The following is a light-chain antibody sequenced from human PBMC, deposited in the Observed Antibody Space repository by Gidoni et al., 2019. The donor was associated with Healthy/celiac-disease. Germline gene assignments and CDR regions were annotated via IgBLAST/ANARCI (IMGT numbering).Light chain of an antibody. V-gene: IGLV3-19*01. Sequence: SSELTQDPAVSVAFGQTVRITCQGDSLRSYYASWYQQKPGQAPVLVIYGKNNRPSGIPDRFSGSSSGNTASLTITGAQAEDEADYYCNSRDSSGNHLVVFGGGTKRTVL. CDR1: SLRSYY. J-gene: IGLJ2*01. CDR2: GKN. CDR3: NSRDSSGNHLVV.